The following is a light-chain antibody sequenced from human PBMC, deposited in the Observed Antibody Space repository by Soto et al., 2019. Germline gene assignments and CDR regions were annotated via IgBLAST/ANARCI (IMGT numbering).Light chain of an antibody. Sequence: QSVLTQPPSVSGAPGQRVTISCTGSSSNIGAGYDVHWYQKLPGTAPKLLIYGNSNRPSGVPDRFSGSKSATAVSLAINGLQAEDEADYYCQSYDRSLSGSVFGGGTKLTVL. J-gene: IGLJ2*01. CDR3: QSYDRSLSGSV. CDR2: GNS. CDR1: SSNIGAGYD. V-gene: IGLV1-40*01.